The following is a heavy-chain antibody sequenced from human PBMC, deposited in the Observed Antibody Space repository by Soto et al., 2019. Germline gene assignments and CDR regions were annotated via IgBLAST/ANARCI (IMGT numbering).Heavy chain of an antibody. CDR1: GGTISSGGYF. J-gene: IGHJ3*01. V-gene: IGHV4-31*03. D-gene: IGHD2-2*01. CDR2: IHYSGST. CDR3: ARLYCSGNSCSLGGAFDV. Sequence: QVQLQESGPGLVKPSQTLSLTCTVSGGTISSGGYFWTWIRQHPGEGLVWIGYIHYSGSTYYNPSLNSRATISLDTFNNQFSLKLSSVTAADTAVYYCARLYCSGNSCSLGGAFDVWGQGTMVTVSS.